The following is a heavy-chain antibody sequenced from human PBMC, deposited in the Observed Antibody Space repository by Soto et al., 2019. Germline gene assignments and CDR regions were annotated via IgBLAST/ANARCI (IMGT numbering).Heavy chain of an antibody. CDR2: IWYDGSNK. D-gene: IGHD3-22*01. V-gene: IGHV3-33*01. CDR3: AREESGSGYWFYAFDI. J-gene: IGHJ3*02. CDR1: GFTFSSYG. Sequence: QVQLVESGGGVVQPGRSLRLSCAASGFTFSSYGMHWVRQAPGKGLEWVAVIWYDGSNKYYADSVKGRFTISRDNSKNTLYLQMNSLRAEDTAVYYCAREESGSGYWFYAFDIWGQGTMVTVSS.